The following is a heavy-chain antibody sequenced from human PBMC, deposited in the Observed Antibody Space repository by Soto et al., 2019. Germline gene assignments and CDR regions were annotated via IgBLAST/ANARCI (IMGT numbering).Heavy chain of an antibody. D-gene: IGHD6-13*01. CDR3: ARDVSPGSSSLYLDAFDI. V-gene: IGHV3-7*05. J-gene: IGHJ3*02. Sequence: EVQLVESGGDLVQPGGSLRLSCAASGFSFASSWMTWVRQAPGKGLEWVANIKKDGSKINYLDSVRGRVTVSRYNAKNSLYLEMNSLRAADTALYCCARDVSPGSSSLYLDAFDIWGQGTMVTVSS. CDR2: IKKDGSKI. CDR1: GFSFASSW.